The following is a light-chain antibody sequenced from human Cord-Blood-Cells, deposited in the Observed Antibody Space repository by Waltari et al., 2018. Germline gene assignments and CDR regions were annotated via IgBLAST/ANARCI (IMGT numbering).Light chain of an antibody. J-gene: IGKJ4*01. CDR1: QGISSY. Sequence: ATRMTQSAYSFSASSGDRVTITCRSSQGISSYLAWYQQKPGKAPKLLIYAASTLQSGVPSRFSGSGSGTDFTLTISCLQSEDFATYYCQQYYSYPRTFGGGTKVEIK. V-gene: IGKV1-8*01. CDR3: QQYYSYPRT. CDR2: AAS.